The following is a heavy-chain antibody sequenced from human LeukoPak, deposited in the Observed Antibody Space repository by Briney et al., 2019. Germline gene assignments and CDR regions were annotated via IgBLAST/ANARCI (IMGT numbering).Heavy chain of an antibody. Sequence: ASVKVSCKASGGTFSSYAISWVRQAPGQGLEWMGGIIPIFGTANYAQKFQGRVTVTADESTSTAYMELSSLRSEDTAVYYYARVEDGGYCSGGSCYSGAFDIWGQGTMVTVSS. CDR2: IIPIFGTA. CDR3: ARVEDGGYCSGGSCYSGAFDI. J-gene: IGHJ3*02. D-gene: IGHD2-15*01. V-gene: IGHV1-69*13. CDR1: GGTFSSYA.